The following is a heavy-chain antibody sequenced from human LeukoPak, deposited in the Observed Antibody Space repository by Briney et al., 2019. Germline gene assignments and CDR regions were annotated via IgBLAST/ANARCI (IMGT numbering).Heavy chain of an antibody. CDR1: GFTFSSYA. J-gene: IGHJ3*02. V-gene: IGHV3-23*01. CDR2: ISGSGGST. Sequence: GGSLRLSCAASGFTFSSYAMCWVRQAPGKGLEWVSAISGSGGSTYYADSVNGRFTISRDNSKNTLYLQMNSLRAEDTAVYYCAKDFPRITIFGVVMKDAFDIWGQGTMVTVSS. D-gene: IGHD3-3*01. CDR3: AKDFPRITIFGVVMKDAFDI.